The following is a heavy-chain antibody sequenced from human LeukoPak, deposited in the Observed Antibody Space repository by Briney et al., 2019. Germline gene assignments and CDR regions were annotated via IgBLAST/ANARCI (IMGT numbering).Heavy chain of an antibody. CDR1: GFTFSIYA. Sequence: PGGSLRLSCAASGFTFSIYAMSWVRHAPGRGLEWVSAISGSGGSTYYADSVKGRFTISRDNSKNTLYLQMNSLRAEDTAVYYCAKDPGYCSGGSCYTPFDYWGQGTLVTVSS. V-gene: IGHV3-23*01. CDR2: ISGSGGST. J-gene: IGHJ4*02. D-gene: IGHD2-15*01. CDR3: AKDPGYCSGGSCYTPFDY.